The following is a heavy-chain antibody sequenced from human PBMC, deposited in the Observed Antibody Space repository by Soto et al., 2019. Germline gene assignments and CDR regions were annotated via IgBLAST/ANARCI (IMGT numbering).Heavy chain of an antibody. CDR2: INPNSGGT. Sequence: ASVKVSCKASGYTFTGYYMHWVRQAPGQGLEWMGWINPNSGGTNYAQKFQGWVTMTRDTSISTAYMELSRLRSDDTAVYYCARDSRYCTNGVCGGGYYYYYYMDVWGKGTTVTVSS. CDR1: GYTFTGYY. V-gene: IGHV1-2*04. J-gene: IGHJ6*03. CDR3: ARDSRYCTNGVCGGGYYYYYYMDV. D-gene: IGHD2-8*01.